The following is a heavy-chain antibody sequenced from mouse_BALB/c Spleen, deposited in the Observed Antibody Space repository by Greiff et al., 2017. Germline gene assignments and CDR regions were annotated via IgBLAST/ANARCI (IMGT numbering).Heavy chain of an antibody. CDR1: GFSLTSYG. D-gene: IGHD1-3*01. CDR2: IWAGGST. CDR3: ARESGNYGYFDV. J-gene: IGHJ1*01. Sequence: VQLVESGPGLVAPSQSLSITCTVSGFSLTSYGVHWVRQPPGKGLEWLGVIWAGGSTNYNSALMSRLSISKDNSKSQVFLKMNSLQTDDTAMYYCARESGNYGYFDVWGAGTTVTVSS. V-gene: IGHV2-9*02.